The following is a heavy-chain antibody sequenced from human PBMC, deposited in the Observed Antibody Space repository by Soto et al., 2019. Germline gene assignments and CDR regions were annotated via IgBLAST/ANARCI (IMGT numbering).Heavy chain of an antibody. CDR2: ISGSGDYT. J-gene: IGHJ3*02. Sequence: EVQLLESGGGLVQPGGSLRLSCAASGFTFSTSGMSWVRQAPGKGLEWVSSISGSGDYTNYADSVKGRFTISRDNSKNTLYLQINSLTAEDTAVYYCANHGGFDIWCQGTIVAVSS. V-gene: IGHV3-23*01. D-gene: IGHD4-17*01. CDR3: ANHGGFDI. CDR1: GFTFSTSG.